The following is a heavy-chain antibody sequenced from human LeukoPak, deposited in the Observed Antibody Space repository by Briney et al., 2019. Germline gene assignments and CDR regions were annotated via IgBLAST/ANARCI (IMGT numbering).Heavy chain of an antibody. CDR2: ISGSGGST. CDR1: GFTFSSYA. J-gene: IGHJ4*02. Sequence: GGSLSHSCAASGFTFSSYAMSWVRQAPGEGLEWVSAISGSGGSTYYADSVKGRFTISRDNSKNTRYLQMNSLRDEDTAVYYCAKDPNSGSYYFYFGYWGQGTLVTVSS. V-gene: IGHV3-23*01. CDR3: AKDPNSGSYYFYFGY. D-gene: IGHD1-26*01.